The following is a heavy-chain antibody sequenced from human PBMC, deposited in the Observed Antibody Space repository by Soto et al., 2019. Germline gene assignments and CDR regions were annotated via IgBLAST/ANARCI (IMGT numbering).Heavy chain of an antibody. Sequence: GGALRRSCAASGFTLTNYAMHWVRQAPGKGLEWVALISFDGSNKYYADSVKGRFTISRDNSKNTLYLQVNSLRAEDTAVYYCARDPTGPTGVDYWGQGTLVTVSS. V-gene: IGHV3-30-3*01. CDR2: ISFDGSNK. J-gene: IGHJ4*02. D-gene: IGHD1-7*01. CDR1: GFTLTNYA. CDR3: ARDPTGPTGVDY.